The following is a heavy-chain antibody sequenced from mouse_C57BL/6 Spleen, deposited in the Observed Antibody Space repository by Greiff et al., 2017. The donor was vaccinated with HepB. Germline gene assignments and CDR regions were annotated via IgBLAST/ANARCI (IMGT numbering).Heavy chain of an antibody. J-gene: IGHJ1*03. CDR2: IYPGNSDT. D-gene: IGHD4-1*01. CDR1: GYTFTSYW. CDR3: TKLTGTYFDV. V-gene: IGHV1-5*01. Sequence: VQLKESGTVLARPGASVKMSCKTSGYTFTSYWMHWVKQRPGQGLEWIGAIYPGNSDTSYNQKFKGKAKLTAVTSASTAYMELSSLTNEDSAVYYGTKLTGTYFDVWGTGTTVTVSS.